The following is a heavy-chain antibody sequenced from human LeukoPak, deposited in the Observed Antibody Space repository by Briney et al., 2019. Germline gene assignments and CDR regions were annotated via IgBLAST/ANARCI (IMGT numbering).Heavy chain of an antibody. J-gene: IGHJ5*02. CDR1: GFTFSNYS. CDR2: IKNDGSSA. V-gene: IGHV3-74*03. CDR3: TKSDWFDP. Sequence: GGSLRLSCATSGFTFSNYSMSWLRQAPGKGLVWVSRIKNDGSSATYAESVKGRFTISRDNARNTLYLQMNSLRVDDTAVYYCTKSDWFDPWGRGTLVTVSS.